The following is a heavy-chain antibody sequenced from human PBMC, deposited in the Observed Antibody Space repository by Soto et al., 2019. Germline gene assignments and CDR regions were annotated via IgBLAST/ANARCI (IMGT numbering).Heavy chain of an antibody. V-gene: IGHV1-69*04. D-gene: IGHD2-2*01. CDR2: IIPILGIA. CDR1: GGTFSSYT. J-gene: IGHJ6*03. Sequence: GASVKVSCKASGGTFSSYTISWVRQAPGQGLEWMGRIIPILGIANYAQKFQGRVTITADKSTSTAYMELSSLRSEDTAVYYCARDLGYCSSTSCYYYYYYYMDVWRKGTTVAVSS. CDR3: ARDLGYCSSTSCYYYYYYYMDV.